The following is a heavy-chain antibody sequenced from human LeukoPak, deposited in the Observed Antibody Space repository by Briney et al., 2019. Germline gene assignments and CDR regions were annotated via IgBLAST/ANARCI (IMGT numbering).Heavy chain of an antibody. CDR3: AKVRGYSYDNDY. CDR1: GFTFSSYA. CDR2: ISGSGGST. V-gene: IGHV3-23*01. J-gene: IGHJ4*02. D-gene: IGHD5-18*01. Sequence: GGSLRLSCAASGFTFSSYAMSWVRQAPGKGLEWVSAISGSGGSTYYADSVKGRLTISRDNSKNTLYLQMSSLRAEDTAVYYCAKVRGYSYDNDYWGQGTLVTVSS.